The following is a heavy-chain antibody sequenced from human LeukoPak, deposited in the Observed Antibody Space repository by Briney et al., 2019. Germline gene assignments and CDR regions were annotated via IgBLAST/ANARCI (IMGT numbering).Heavy chain of an antibody. V-gene: IGHV5-51*01. CDR1: GYSFTTYW. CDR3: GRSEYGYFDY. J-gene: IGHJ4*02. CDR2: IYPGGSDT. Sequence: GESLKISCKASGYSFTTYWIGWVRQMPGKGLEWMGIIYPGGSDTKYNPSFQGQVTISADKSISTAYLQWSSLKASDTAMYFCGRSEYGYFDYWGQGSLVTVSS. D-gene: IGHD4-17*01.